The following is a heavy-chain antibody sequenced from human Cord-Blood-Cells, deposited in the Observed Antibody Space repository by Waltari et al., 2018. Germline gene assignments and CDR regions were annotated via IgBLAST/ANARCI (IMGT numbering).Heavy chain of an antibody. Sequence: HWVRQAPGKGLEWVAVISYDGSNKYYADSVKGRFTISRDNSKNTLYLQMNSLRAEDTAVYYCARVPGYYDYVWGSLPDYWGQGTLVTVSS. V-gene: IGHV3-30*04. CDR2: ISYDGSNK. J-gene: IGHJ4*02. CDR3: ARVPGYYDYVWGSLPDY. D-gene: IGHD3-16*01.